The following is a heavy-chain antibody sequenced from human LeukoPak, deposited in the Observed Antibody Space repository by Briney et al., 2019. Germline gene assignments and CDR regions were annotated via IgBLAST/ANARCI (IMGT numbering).Heavy chain of an antibody. D-gene: IGHD3-22*01. CDR3: ASISWSSGYYLD. V-gene: IGHV4-39*01. J-gene: IGHJ4*02. CDR2: IYYSGST. Sequence: SETLSLTCTVSGGSISSYYWGWIRQPPGKGLEWIGSIYYSGSTYYNPSLKSRVTISVDTSKNQFSLKLSSVTAADTAVYYCASISWSSGYYLDWGQGTLVTVSS. CDR1: GGSISSYY.